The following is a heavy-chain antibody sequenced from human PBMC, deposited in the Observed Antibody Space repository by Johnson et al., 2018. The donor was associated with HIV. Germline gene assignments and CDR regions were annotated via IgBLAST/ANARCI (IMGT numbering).Heavy chain of an antibody. CDR2: ISSNGGST. D-gene: IGHD6-13*01. CDR3: ARRKIAAAGRDAFDI. Sequence: VQLVESGGGLVQPGGSLRLSCAASGFTFSSYAMHWVRQAPGKGLEYVSAISSNGGSTYYANSVKGRFPISRDNSKHTLYLQMGSLRAEDTAVYYCARRKIAAAGRDAFDIWGQGTMVTVSS. J-gene: IGHJ3*02. CDR1: GFTFSSYA. V-gene: IGHV3-64*01.